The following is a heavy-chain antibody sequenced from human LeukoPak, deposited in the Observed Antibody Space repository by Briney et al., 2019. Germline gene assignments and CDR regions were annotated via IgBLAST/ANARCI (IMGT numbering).Heavy chain of an antibody. Sequence: PGGSLRLSCAASGFTFSGYEMNWVRQAPGKGLEWVSSISSSSSYIYYADSVKGRFTISRDNAKNSLYLQMNSLGAEDTAVYYCARDRYSSGWYESEWGQGTLVTVSS. V-gene: IGHV3-21*01. CDR1: GFTFSGYE. J-gene: IGHJ4*02. D-gene: IGHD6-19*01. CDR3: ARDRYSSGWYESE. CDR2: ISSSSSYI.